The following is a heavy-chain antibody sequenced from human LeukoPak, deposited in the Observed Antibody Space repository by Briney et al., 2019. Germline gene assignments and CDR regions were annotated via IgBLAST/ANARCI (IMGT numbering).Heavy chain of an antibody. V-gene: IGHV3-23*01. J-gene: IGHJ4*02. CDR1: GFTFSSYA. D-gene: IGHD6-13*01. Sequence: GGSLRLSCAASGFTFSSYAMSWVRQAPGKGLEWVSALSGSGGSTYYADSVKGRFTISRDNSKNTLYLQMNSLRAEDTAVYYCAKHDRIAAAAPGNYFDYWGQGTLVTVSS. CDR2: LSGSGGST. CDR3: AKHDRIAAAAPGNYFDY.